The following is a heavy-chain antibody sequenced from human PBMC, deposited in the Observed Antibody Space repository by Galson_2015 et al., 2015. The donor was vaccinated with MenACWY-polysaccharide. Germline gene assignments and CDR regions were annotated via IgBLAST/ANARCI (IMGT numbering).Heavy chain of an antibody. Sequence: GSTYYNPSLKSRVTISVDTSKNQFSLKLSSVTAADTAVYYCARGETSSSSVYFDYWGQGTLVTVSS. D-gene: IGHD6-6*01. J-gene: IGHJ4*02. CDR3: ARGETSSSSVYFDY. V-gene: IGHV4-31*02. CDR2: GST.